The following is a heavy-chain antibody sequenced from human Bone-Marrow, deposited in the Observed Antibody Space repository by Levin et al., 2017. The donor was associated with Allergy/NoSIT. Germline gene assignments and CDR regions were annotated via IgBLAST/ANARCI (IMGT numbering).Heavy chain of an antibody. D-gene: IGHD2-15*01. CDR1: GYTFTSYA. CDR2: INAGNGNT. J-gene: IGHJ3*02. CDR3: ARDSGGDCSGGSCYFDAFDI. V-gene: IGHV1-3*01. Sequence: KISCKASGYTFTSYAMHWVRQAPGQRLEWMGWINAGNGNTKYSQKFQGRVTITRDTSASTAYMELSSLRSEDTAVYYCARDSGGDCSGGSCYFDAFDIWGQGTMVTVSS.